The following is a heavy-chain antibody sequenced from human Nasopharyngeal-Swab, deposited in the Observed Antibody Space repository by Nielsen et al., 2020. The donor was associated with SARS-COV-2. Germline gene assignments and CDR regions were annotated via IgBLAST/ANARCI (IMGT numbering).Heavy chain of an antibody. CDR2: ISGSGGST. CDR3: ARKNYYDSSGYYLVHFYYYYYGMDV. V-gene: IGHV3-23*01. CDR1: GFTFSSYA. D-gene: IGHD3-22*01. Sequence: GESLKISCAASGFTFSSYAMSWVRQAPGKGLEWVSAISGSGGSTYYADSVKGRFTISRDNSKNTLYLQMNSLRAEVTAVYYCARKNYYDSSGYYLVHFYYYYYGMDVWGQGTTVTVSS. J-gene: IGHJ6*02.